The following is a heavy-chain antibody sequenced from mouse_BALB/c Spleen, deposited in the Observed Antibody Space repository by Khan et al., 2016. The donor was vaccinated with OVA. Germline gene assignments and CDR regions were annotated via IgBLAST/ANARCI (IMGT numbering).Heavy chain of an antibody. CDR1: GYTFTNYV. D-gene: IGHD4-1*01. CDR2: INPYNGGT. J-gene: IGHJ2*01. Sequence: VQLKESGPELVKPGASVKMSCKASGYTFTNYVLHWVKQKPGQGLEWIGYINPYNGGTKYNEKFKVKATLASEKSSIPAYMELSSLTSEDSAVYYCARGNWQSYYFDYWGQGTTLTLSS. CDR3: ARGNWQSYYFDY. V-gene: IGHV1S136*01.